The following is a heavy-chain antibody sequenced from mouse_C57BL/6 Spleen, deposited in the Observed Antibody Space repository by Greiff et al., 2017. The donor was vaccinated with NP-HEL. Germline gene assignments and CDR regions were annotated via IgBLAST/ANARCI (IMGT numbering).Heavy chain of an antibody. D-gene: IGHD1-1*01. J-gene: IGHJ2*01. V-gene: IGHV5-17*01. Sequence: EVKLMESGGGLVKPGGSLKLSCAASGFTFSDYGMHWVRQAPEKGLEWVAYISSGSSTIYYAATVKGRFTISRDNAKNTLFLQMTSLRSEDTAMYYCARRYYGSPDYWGQGTTLTVSS. CDR3: ARRYYGSPDY. CDR2: ISSGSSTI. CDR1: GFTFSDYG.